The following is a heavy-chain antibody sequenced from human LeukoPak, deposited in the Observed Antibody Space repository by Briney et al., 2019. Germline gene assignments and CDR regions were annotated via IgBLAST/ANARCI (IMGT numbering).Heavy chain of an antibody. J-gene: IGHJ6*02. CDR3: ARLNTDIVVVPAALYYYYGMDV. D-gene: IGHD2-2*01. CDR2: INHSGNT. V-gene: IGHV4-34*01. Sequence: SETLSLTCAVYGGSFSGYYWSWIRQPPGKGLEWIGEINHSGNTNYNPSLKSRVTISVDTSKNQFSLKLSSVTAADTAVYYCARLNTDIVVVPAALYYYYGMDVWGQGTTVTVSS. CDR1: GGSFSGYY.